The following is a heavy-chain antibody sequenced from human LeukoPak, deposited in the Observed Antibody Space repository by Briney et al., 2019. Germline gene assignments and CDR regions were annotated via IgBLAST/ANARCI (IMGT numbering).Heavy chain of an antibody. CDR2: ISGGADNT. V-gene: IGHV3-23*01. J-gene: IGHJ6*03. D-gene: IGHD2-2*02. CDR3: AKAQPPAPIEYYYCYMDV. CDR1: GFTFNSYA. Sequence: GGSLRLSCAASGFTFNSYAMSWVRQAPGKGLEWISTISGGADNTYYADSVKGRFTISRDNSKNTLSLQMNSLRAEDTAVYYCAKAQPPAPIEYYYCYMDVWGKETTVTVSS.